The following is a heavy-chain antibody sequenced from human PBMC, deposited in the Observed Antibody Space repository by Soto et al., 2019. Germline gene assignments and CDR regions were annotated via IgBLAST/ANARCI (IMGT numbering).Heavy chain of an antibody. Sequence: GGSLRLSCAASGFIFSTCSMNWVRQAPGKGLEWVSYISSSSSIIYYADSVKGRFTISRDNAKNSLYLQMNSLRAEDTAVYYCARMYCSSTSCYTDYWGQGTLVTVSS. CDR1: GFIFSTCS. CDR3: ARMYCSSTSCYTDY. V-gene: IGHV3-48*01. D-gene: IGHD2-2*01. CDR2: ISSSSSII. J-gene: IGHJ4*02.